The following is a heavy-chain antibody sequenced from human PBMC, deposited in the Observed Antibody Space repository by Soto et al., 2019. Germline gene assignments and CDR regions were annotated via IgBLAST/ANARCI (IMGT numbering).Heavy chain of an antibody. D-gene: IGHD2-8*01. J-gene: IGHJ4*02. CDR3: AKVSELYCTNGVCEMIDY. CDR1: GFTFSSYA. V-gene: IGHV3-23*01. CDR2: ISGSGGST. Sequence: PGGSLRLSCAASGFTFSSYAMSWVRQAPGKGLEWVSAISGSGGSTYYADSVKGRFTISRDNSKNTLYLQMNSLRAEDTAVYYCAKVSELYCTNGVCEMIDYWGQGTLVTVSS.